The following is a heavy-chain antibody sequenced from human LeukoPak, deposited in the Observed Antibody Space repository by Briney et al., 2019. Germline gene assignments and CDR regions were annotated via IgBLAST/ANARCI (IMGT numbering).Heavy chain of an antibody. D-gene: IGHD7-27*01. J-gene: IGHJ4*02. V-gene: IGHV3-21*01. CDR1: GFTFSSYS. CDR3: ARTLGGSQGRDY. Sequence: PGGSLRLSCAASGFTFSSYSMNWVRQAPGKGLEWVSSISSSSSYIYYADSVKGRFTISRDNAKNSLYLQMNSLRAEDTAVYYCARTLGGSQGRDYWGQGTLVTVSS. CDR2: ISSSSSYI.